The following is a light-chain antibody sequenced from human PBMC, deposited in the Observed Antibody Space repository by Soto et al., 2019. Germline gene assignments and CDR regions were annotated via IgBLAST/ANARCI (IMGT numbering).Light chain of an antibody. CDR2: EGS. CDR3: CSFAGSSTYV. Sequence: QSVLTQPASVSGSPGQSITISCTGTSSDVGSYNLVSWYQHHPGKAPKLMIYEGSKRPSGVSNRFSGSKSGNTASLTISGLQAEDEADYCCCSFAGSSTYVFGTGTKSPS. V-gene: IGLV2-23*01. CDR1: SSDVGSYNL. J-gene: IGLJ1*01.